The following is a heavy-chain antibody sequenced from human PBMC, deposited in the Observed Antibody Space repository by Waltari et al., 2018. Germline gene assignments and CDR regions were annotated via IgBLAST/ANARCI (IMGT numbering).Heavy chain of an antibody. CDR3: AKSSFNYDFVMAT. Sequence: EVHLLESGGGLVQPGESLRLACAVSGFPLNDFPMTWVRQVSGKVPGFVSSSHNSGDTPFYADSVRGRFTISNDMYKTTPFLDMIGMRGEDTATYYCAKSSFNYDFVMATWGQGALVTVSS. CDR2: SHNSGDTP. V-gene: IGHV3-23*01. D-gene: IGHD3-3*01. J-gene: IGHJ5*02. CDR1: GFPLNDFP.